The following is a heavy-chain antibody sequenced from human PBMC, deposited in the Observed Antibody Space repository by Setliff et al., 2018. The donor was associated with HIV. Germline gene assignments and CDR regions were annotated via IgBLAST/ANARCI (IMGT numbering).Heavy chain of an antibody. CDR3: ARDGLLETGIRFDY. Sequence: ASVKVSCKTSRGTFSSFALSWVRQAPGQGLEWMGGIIPVFSTAKYAQKFQGRLTITADESTGTAYMDLSGLRSEDTAVYYCARDGLLETGIRFDYWGQGSLVTVSS. CDR1: RGTFSSFA. J-gene: IGHJ4*02. D-gene: IGHD1-1*01. CDR2: IIPVFSTA. V-gene: IGHV1-69*13.